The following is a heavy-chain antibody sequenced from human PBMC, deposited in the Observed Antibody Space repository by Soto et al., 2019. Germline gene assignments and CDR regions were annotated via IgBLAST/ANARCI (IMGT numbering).Heavy chain of an antibody. D-gene: IGHD1-26*01. Sequence: QVQLQESGPGLVKPSETLSLTCTVSGGTISSWYWSWIRQPPGKGLEWIGYIYYSGSTKCNPSLKSRVNISVDTSKNQFSLKLSSVTAADTDVYYCARRYGSAIDYWGQGTLVTVSS. CDR3: ARRYGSAIDY. CDR1: GGTISSWY. V-gene: IGHV4-59*08. J-gene: IGHJ4*02. CDR2: IYYSGST.